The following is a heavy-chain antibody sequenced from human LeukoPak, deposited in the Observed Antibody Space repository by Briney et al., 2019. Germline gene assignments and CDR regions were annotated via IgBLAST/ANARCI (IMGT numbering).Heavy chain of an antibody. CDR2: IWYDGSNK. D-gene: IGHD6-13*01. CDR3: ARDGPGGSSWYGPLDY. CDR1: GFTFSSYG. J-gene: IGHJ4*02. V-gene: IGHV3-33*01. Sequence: GGSLRLSCAASGFTFSSYGMHWVRQAPGKGLEWVAVIWYDGSNKYYADSVKGRFTVSRDNSKNTLYLQMNSLRAEDTAVYYCARDGPGGSSWYGPLDYWGQGTLVTVSS.